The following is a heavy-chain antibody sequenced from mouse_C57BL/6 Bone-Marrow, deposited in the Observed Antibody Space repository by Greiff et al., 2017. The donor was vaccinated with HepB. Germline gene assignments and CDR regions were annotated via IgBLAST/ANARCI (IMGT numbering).Heavy chain of an antibody. J-gene: IGHJ4*01. CDR2: INPNYGTT. CDR3: ASLMTTVVAPAMDY. Sequence: EVQLQQSGPELVKPGASVKISCKASGYSFTDYNMNWVKQSNGKSLEWIGVINPNYGTTSYNQKFKGKATLTVDQSSSTAYMQLNSLTSEDSAVYYCASLMTTVVAPAMDYWGQGTSVTVSS. D-gene: IGHD1-1*01. V-gene: IGHV1-39*01. CDR1: GYSFTDYN.